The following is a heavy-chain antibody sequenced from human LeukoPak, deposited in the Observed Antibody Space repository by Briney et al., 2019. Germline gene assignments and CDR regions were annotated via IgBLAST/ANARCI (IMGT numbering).Heavy chain of an antibody. CDR2: IYYSGST. J-gene: IGHJ3*02. Sequence: PSETLSLTCTVSGGSISTYYWTWIRRPPGKGLEWIGYIYYSGSTNYNPSLKSRVTISVDTSKNQFSLKLNSVTAADTAVYYCARALGRIATRRDAFDIWGQGTMVTVSS. CDR1: GGSISTYY. V-gene: IGHV4-59*01. D-gene: IGHD6-6*01. CDR3: ARALGRIATRRDAFDI.